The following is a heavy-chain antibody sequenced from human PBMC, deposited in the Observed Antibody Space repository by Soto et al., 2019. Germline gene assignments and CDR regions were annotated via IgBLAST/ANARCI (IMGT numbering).Heavy chain of an antibody. J-gene: IGHJ4*02. CDR2: INVGNGNT. CDR3: AREGAHYTPLGH. CDR1: GYTFTDYA. D-gene: IGHD2-15*01. Sequence: ASVKVSCRASGYTFTDYAIHWVRQAPGQGLEWMGWINVGNGNTGYSRKFQGRVTNARDMSASTAYIEVTSLTSEDTAIYYCAREGAHYTPLGHWGQGTLVTVSS. V-gene: IGHV1-3*01.